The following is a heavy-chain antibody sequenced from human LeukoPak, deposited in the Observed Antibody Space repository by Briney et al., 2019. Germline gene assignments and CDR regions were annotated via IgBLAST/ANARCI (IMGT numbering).Heavy chain of an antibody. Sequence: PGGSLRLSCAVSGFTFSSYAMSWVRQAPGKGLEWVSFISGTSTAIYYADSVKGRFTISRDIARRSLYLQMNSLRDEDTAVYYCARGGGRSYADAFDIWGRGTVVTVSS. CDR3: ARGGGRSYADAFDI. J-gene: IGHJ3*02. CDR1: GFTFSSYA. D-gene: IGHD1-26*01. CDR2: ISGTSTAI. V-gene: IGHV3-48*02.